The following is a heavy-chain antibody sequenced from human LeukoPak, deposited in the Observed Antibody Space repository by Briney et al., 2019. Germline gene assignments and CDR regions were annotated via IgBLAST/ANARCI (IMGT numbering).Heavy chain of an antibody. CDR2: IKLDGSEK. J-gene: IGHJ4*02. D-gene: IGHD3-10*01. V-gene: IGHV3-7*01. Sequence: QAGGSLRLSCETSGFPFSDHWMNWVRQAPGKGLEWVANIKLDGSEKYYVDSVKGRFTISRDNAMDSQYLQMNRLRVEDTAVYYCARGVYSSGSSHDYWGQGTLVTVSS. CDR3: ARGVYSSGSSHDY. CDR1: GFPFSDHW.